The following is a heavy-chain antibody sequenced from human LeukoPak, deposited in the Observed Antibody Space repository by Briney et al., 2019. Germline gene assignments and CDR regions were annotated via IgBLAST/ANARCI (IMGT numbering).Heavy chain of an antibody. CDR1: GYTFTGYY. J-gene: IGHJ4*02. CDR3: ARGGFIALAVAGLSDY. D-gene: IGHD6-19*01. Sequence: WASVKVSCKASGYTFTGYYMHWVRQAPGQGLEWMGWINPNSGGTNYAQKFQGGVTMTRDTSISTAYMELSRLRSDDTAVYYCARGGFIALAVAGLSDYWGQGTLVTVSS. V-gene: IGHV1-2*02. CDR2: INPNSGGT.